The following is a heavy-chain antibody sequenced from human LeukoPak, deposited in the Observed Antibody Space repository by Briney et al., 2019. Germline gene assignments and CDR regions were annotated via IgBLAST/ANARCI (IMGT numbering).Heavy chain of an antibody. CDR3: ASESYYYDSSGI. J-gene: IGHJ4*02. CDR2: IYYSGRT. CDR1: GDSISNTNYY. D-gene: IGHD3-22*01. V-gene: IGHV4-39*07. Sequence: SETLSLTCTVSGDSISNTNYYWGWIRQPPGKGLEWIGSIYYSGRTYYNPSLKSRVTISVDTSKNQFSLKLSSVTAADTAVYYCASESYYYDSSGIWGQGTLVTVSS.